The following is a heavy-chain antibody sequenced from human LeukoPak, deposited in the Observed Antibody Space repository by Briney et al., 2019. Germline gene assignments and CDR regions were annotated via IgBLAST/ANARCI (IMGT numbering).Heavy chain of an antibody. D-gene: IGHD3-3*01. CDR3: AKDRSSFGVVTDSFDY. V-gene: IGHV3-7*01. CDR2: IKTDGSET. Sequence: GGSLRLSCAASGFTFSNYWMNWVRQAPGKGLEWVANIKTDGSETYYVDSVKGRFTISRDNAKNSVYLQMNSLRAEDTAVYYCAKDRSSFGVVTDSFDYWGQGTLVTVSS. CDR1: GFTFSNYW. J-gene: IGHJ4*02.